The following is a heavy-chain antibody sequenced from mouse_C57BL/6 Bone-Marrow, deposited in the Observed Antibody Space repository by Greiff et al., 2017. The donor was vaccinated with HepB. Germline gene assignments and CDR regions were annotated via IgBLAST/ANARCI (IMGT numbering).Heavy chain of an antibody. J-gene: IGHJ4*01. Sequence: QVQLKQSGAELARPGASVKLSCKASGYTFTSYGISWVKQRTGQGLEWIGEIYPRSGNTYYNEKFKGKATLTADKSSSKAYMELRSLTSEDSAVYFCARCFYAMDYWGQGTSVPVSS. CDR2: IYPRSGNT. CDR1: GYTFTSYG. V-gene: IGHV1-81*01. CDR3: ARCFYAMDY.